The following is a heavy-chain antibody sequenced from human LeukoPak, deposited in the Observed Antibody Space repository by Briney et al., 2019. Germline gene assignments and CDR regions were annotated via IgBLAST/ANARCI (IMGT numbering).Heavy chain of an antibody. CDR3: ARGHKNFDF. Sequence: ASVKVSCKASDYTFTNYGITWVRQAPGQGLEWMGWISADNGNTNYAQKLQGRVTMTTDTSTNTAYMELRRLRSDDTAVYYCARGHKNFDFWGQGTLVTVSS. CDR2: ISADNGNT. J-gene: IGHJ4*02. V-gene: IGHV1-18*01. CDR1: DYTFTNYG.